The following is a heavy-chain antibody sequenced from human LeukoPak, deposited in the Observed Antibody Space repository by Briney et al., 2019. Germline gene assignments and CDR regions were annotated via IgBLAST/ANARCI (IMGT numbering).Heavy chain of an antibody. J-gene: IGHJ4*02. CDR2: INSDGSST. CDR1: GFTFSSYW. V-gene: IGHV3-74*01. D-gene: IGHD3-22*01. Sequence: GGSLRLSCAASGFTFSSYWMHWVRQAPGKGLVWVPRINSDGSSTSYADSVKGRFTISRDNAKNTLYLQMNSLRAEDTAVYYCARSYYYDSSGYYPDRLDYWGQGTLVTVSS. CDR3: ARSYYYDSSGYYPDRLDY.